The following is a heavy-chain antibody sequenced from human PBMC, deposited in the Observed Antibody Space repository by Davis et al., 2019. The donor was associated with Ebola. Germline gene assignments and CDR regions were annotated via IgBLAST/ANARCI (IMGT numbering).Heavy chain of an antibody. CDR2: IYHSGST. CDR3: ARIRQQFAYFDY. CDR1: GYSISSGYY. V-gene: IGHV4-38-2*02. D-gene: IGHD6-6*01. Sequence: MPSETLSLTCNVSGYSISSGYYWGWIRQPPGQGLEWIGNIYHSGSTYYNPSLKSRITISVDTSKTQFSLKLNSVTAADTAVYYCARIRQQFAYFDYWGQGTLVTVSS. J-gene: IGHJ4*02.